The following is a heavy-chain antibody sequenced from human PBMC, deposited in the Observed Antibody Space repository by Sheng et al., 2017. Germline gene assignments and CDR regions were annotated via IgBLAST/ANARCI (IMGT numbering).Heavy chain of an antibody. CDR1: GYTFNNND. D-gene: IGHD6-19*01. Sequence: QVQLVRSGAEVKKPGTSVKVSCKASGYTFNNNDMSWVRQAPGQGLEWMGRINPYNGNTDYAQNLQGRVTMTTDTSTSTAYMELRSLRSDDTAMYYCVASILRSGWYIDYWGQGTLVTVSS. J-gene: IGHJ4*02. CDR3: VASILRSGWYIDY. V-gene: IGHV1-18*01. CDR2: INPYNGNT.